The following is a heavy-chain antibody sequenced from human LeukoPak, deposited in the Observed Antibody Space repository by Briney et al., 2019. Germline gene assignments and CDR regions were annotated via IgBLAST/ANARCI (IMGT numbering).Heavy chain of an antibody. CDR1: GFTFSNYG. Sequence: GGSLRLSCGASGFTFSNYGMLWVRQAPGKELDWVAFIRYDGNNKLYADSVKGRFTISRDNSKNTLYLHINSLRAEDTAVYYCVKDNPLDYWGQGTLVIVSS. V-gene: IGHV3-30*02. D-gene: IGHD1-14*01. J-gene: IGHJ4*02. CDR2: IRYDGNNK. CDR3: VKDNPLDY.